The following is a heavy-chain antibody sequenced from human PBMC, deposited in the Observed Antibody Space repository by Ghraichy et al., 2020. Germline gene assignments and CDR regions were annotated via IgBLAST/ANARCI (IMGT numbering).Heavy chain of an antibody. Sequence: SETLSLTCTVSGGSISSRGYYWGWIRQPPGKGLEWIGSIYYSGSTSYNTSLSSRVTVSVDTSKNQFSLKMTSVTAADTAVYYCARQPSWGLSAFYRYFDSWGQGTLVPVSS. J-gene: IGHJ4*02. CDR3: ARQPSWGLSAFYRYFDS. D-gene: IGHD3-16*01. CDR2: IYYSGST. CDR1: GGSISSRGYY. V-gene: IGHV4-39*01.